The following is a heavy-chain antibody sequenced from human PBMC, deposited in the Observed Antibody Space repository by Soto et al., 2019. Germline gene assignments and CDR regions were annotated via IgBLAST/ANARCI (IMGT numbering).Heavy chain of an antibody. V-gene: IGHV4-34*01. CDR3: ASPKIAFYNWFDP. Sequence: PSXTLSLTCAVYGGSLSGYYWSWIRQPPGKGLEWIGEINHSGSTNYNPSLKSRVTISVDTSKNQFSLKLSSVTAADTAVYYCASPKIAFYNWFDPWGQGTLVTVS. CDR1: GGSLSGYY. D-gene: IGHD3-3*02. CDR2: INHSGST. J-gene: IGHJ5*02.